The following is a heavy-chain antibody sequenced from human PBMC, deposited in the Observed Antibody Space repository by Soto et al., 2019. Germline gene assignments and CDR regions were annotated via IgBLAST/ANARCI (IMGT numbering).Heavy chain of an antibody. CDR2: ISGSGGST. J-gene: IGHJ4*02. Sequence: GGSLRLSGAASGFTFSIYAMSWVLQAPGKGLEWVSAISGSGGSTYYADSVKGRFTISRDNSKNTLYLQMNSLRAEDTAVYYCAKGLVGWLPSSFDYWGQGTLVTVSS. CDR1: GFTFSIYA. V-gene: IGHV3-23*01. D-gene: IGHD6-19*01. CDR3: AKGLVGWLPSSFDY.